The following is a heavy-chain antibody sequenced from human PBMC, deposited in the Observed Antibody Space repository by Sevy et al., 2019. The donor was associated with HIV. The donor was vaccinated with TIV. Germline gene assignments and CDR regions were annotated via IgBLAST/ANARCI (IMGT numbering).Heavy chain of an antibody. CDR1: GFTFSNAW. CDR2: IKSKTDGGTT. V-gene: IGHV3-15*01. D-gene: IGHD6-13*01. CDR3: TTAEEGSSWYLLDY. Sequence: GGSLRLSCAASGFTFSNAWMSWVRQAPGKGLEWVGRIKSKTDGGTTDYAAPVKGRFTISRDDSKNTLYLQMNSLKTEDTAVYYCTTAEEGSSWYLLDYWGQGTLVTVSS. J-gene: IGHJ4*02.